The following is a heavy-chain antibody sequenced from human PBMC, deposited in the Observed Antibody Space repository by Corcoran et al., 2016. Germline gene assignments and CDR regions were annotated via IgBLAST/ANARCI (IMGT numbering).Heavy chain of an antibody. CDR1: GFTFSSYS. Sequence: EVQLVESGGGLVQPGGSLRLSCAASGFTFSSYSMNWVRQAPGKGLEWVSYISSSSSTIYYADSVKGRFTISRDNAKNSLYLQMNSLRDEDTAVYYCARDRPYYDFWSGYYWGWFDPWGQGTLVTVSS. D-gene: IGHD3-3*01. J-gene: IGHJ5*02. CDR3: ARDRPYYDFWSGYYWGWFDP. CDR2: ISSSSSTI. V-gene: IGHV3-48*02.